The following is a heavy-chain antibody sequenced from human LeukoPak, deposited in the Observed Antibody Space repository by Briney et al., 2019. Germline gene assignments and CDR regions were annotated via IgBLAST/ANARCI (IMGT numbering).Heavy chain of an antibody. D-gene: IGHD3-22*01. Sequence: SVKVSCKASGGTFSSYAISWVRQAPGQGLEWMGRIIPIFGTANYAQKFQGRVTITTDESTSTAYMELSSLRSEDTAVYYCARSNAYYYDSSGYRSFDYWGQGTLVTVSS. J-gene: IGHJ4*02. CDR3: ARSNAYYYDSSGYRSFDY. CDR2: IIPIFGTA. CDR1: GGTFSSYA. V-gene: IGHV1-69*05.